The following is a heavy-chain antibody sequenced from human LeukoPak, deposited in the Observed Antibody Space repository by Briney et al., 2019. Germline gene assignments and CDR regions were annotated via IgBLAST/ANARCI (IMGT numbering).Heavy chain of an antibody. V-gene: IGHV4-59*01. J-gene: IGHJ5*02. CDR3: ARDLDGYCSSTSCSGWFDP. CDR1: GGSISPYY. D-gene: IGHD2-2*03. Sequence: SETLSLTCTVSGGSISPYYWSWILHPPGQGLESIGNIYYSGSTRYNSSLKSRVTISVDTSKNQFSLKLSSVTAADTAVYYCARDLDGYCSSTSCSGWFDPWGQGTLVTVSS. CDR2: IYYSGST.